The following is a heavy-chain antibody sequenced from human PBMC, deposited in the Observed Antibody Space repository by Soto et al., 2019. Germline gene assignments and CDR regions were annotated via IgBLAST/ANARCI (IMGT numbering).Heavy chain of an antibody. CDR3: ERHQTGENLRYFAL. CDR2: IYYSGRT. Sequence: QLQLQESGPGLVKPSETLSLTCTVSGGSISSSSYYWGWIRQPPGKGLEWIGSIYYSGRTYYNPSLKSRVTISVDTSKNLFSLKLSYVTAADTAVYYCERHQTGENLRYFALWGRGTLVTISS. J-gene: IGHJ2*01. D-gene: IGHD3-16*01. CDR1: GGSISSSSYY. V-gene: IGHV4-39*01.